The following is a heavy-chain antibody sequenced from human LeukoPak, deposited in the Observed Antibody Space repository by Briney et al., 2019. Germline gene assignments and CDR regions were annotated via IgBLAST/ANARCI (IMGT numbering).Heavy chain of an antibody. CDR2: IRNDGSNK. D-gene: IGHD3-3*01. CDR1: GFTFSSNG. V-gene: IGHV3-30*02. CDR3: ARLRYHDFWSGYWKYYYYMDV. Sequence: PGGSLRLSCVASGFTFSSNGMHWVRQAPGKGLEWVAFIRNDGSNKYYVDSVKGRFTIYRDNAKNSLYLQMNSLRAEDTAVYYCARLRYHDFWSGYWKYYYYMDVWGKGTTVTVSS. J-gene: IGHJ6*03.